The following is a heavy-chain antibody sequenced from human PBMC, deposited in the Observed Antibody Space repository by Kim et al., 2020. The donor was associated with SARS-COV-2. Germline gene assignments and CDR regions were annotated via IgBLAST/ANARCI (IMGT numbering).Heavy chain of an antibody. J-gene: IGHJ4*02. CDR1: GFTVSGTY. CDR3: MGYGALGY. D-gene: IGHD2-8*01. Sequence: GGSLRLSCAASGFTVSGTYMGWVRQAPGKGLDWVSFISNTGRTYYADSVQGRFTISRDNSKNTLFLQMNSLRAEDTAVYCCMGYGALGYWGQGTLVTVSS. V-gene: IGHV3-53*01. CDR2: ISNTGRT.